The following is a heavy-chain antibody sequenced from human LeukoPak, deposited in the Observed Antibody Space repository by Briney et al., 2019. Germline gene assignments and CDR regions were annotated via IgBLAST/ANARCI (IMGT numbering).Heavy chain of an antibody. Sequence: GGSLRLSCAASGFTFSSYWMNWVRQAPGKGLEWVSSISSSSSYIYYADSVQGRFTVSRDNSKNTLYLQMDNLRVEDTAVYYCARVSKPGWFDYYYMDVWGKGTTVIVSS. CDR2: ISSSSSYI. CDR3: ARVSKPGWFDYYYMDV. D-gene: IGHD3-10*01. V-gene: IGHV3-21*01. J-gene: IGHJ6*03. CDR1: GFTFSSYW.